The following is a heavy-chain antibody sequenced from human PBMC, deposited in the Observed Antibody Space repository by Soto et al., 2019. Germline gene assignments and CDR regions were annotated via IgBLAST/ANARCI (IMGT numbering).Heavy chain of an antibody. CDR1: GGSFSGYY. J-gene: IGHJ6*02. V-gene: IGHV4-34*01. D-gene: IGHD6-13*01. CDR2: IXXXGXT. CDR3: ARTRGIAAGYGMDV. Sequence: SETLSLTCAVYGGSFSGYYWSWIRQPPGKGLEWXGXIXXXGXTXXXPXXXXRVTISVDTSKNRFSLKLSSVTAADTAVYYCARTRGIAAGYGMDVWGQGTTVTVSS.